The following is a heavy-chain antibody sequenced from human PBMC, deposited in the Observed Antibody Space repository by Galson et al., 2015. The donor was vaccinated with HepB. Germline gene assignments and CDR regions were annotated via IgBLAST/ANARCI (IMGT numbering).Heavy chain of an antibody. CDR2: IIPIFGTA. CDR3: ARDSRGYSGYDYLWYFDL. Sequence: SVKVSCKASGGTFSSYAISWVRQAPGQGLEWMGGIIPIFGTANYAQKFQGRVTITTDESTSTAYMELSSLRSEDTAVYYCARDSRGYSGYDYLWYFDLWGRGTLVTVSS. CDR1: GGTFSSYA. D-gene: IGHD5-12*01. V-gene: IGHV1-69*05. J-gene: IGHJ2*01.